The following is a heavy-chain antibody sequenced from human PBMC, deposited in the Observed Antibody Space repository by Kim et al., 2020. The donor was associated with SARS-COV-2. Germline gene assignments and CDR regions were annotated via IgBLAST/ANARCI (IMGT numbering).Heavy chain of an antibody. Sequence: GGSLRLSCVASGFTFGDYGMNWVRQVPGKGLEWVSGIYWNGAGTGYADSVKGRFTVSREDAKNSLYLQMNSLRAEDTALYHCARGLHYDGKLGIDYWGQGTLVTVSS. CDR1: GFTFGDYG. J-gene: IGHJ4*02. CDR2: IYWNGAGT. CDR3: ARGLHYDGKLGIDY. V-gene: IGHV3-20*01. D-gene: IGHD5-12*01.